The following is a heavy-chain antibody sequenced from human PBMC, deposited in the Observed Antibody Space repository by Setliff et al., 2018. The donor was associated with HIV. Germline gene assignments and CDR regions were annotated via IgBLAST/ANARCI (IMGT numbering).Heavy chain of an antibody. CDR2: INPSGGST. V-gene: IGHV1-46*01. Sequence: ASVKVSCKASGYTFTSYYMHWVRQAPGQGLEWMGIINPSGGSTSYAQKFQGRVTMTRDTSMSTVYMELSSLRSEDTAVYYCARGPLPGGWYVYFDYWGQGTLVTVSS. D-gene: IGHD6-19*01. CDR3: ARGPLPGGWYVYFDY. CDR1: GYTFTSYY. J-gene: IGHJ4*02.